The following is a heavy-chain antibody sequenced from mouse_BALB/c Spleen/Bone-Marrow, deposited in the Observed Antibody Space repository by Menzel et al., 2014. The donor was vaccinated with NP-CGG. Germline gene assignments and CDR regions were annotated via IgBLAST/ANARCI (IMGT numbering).Heavy chain of an antibody. CDR2: IDPSDSYT. Sequence: VQLQQSGAELVKPGASVKLSCKASGYTFASYWMHCVKQRPGQGLEWIGEIDPSDSYTNYNQKFKGKATLTVDKSSSTAYMQLSSLTSEDSAVYYCARWLLGYAMDYWGQGTSVTVSS. D-gene: IGHD1-1*01. V-gene: IGHV1-69*02. CDR3: ARWLLGYAMDY. CDR1: GYTFASYW. J-gene: IGHJ4*01.